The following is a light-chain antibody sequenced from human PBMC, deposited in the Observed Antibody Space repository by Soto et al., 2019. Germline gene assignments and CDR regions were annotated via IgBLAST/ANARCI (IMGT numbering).Light chain of an antibody. CDR1: QGIGSR. CDR2: AAY. J-gene: IGKJ4*01. CDR3: QQLDTFPLT. Sequence: DIQLTQSPSFLSASVGDRVTVTCRASQGIGSRLAWYQQKPGKAPQVLIYAAYTFQSGVPSRFSGSGSGTEFTLTISSLQPEDFATYYCQQLDTFPLTFGGGTKVDIK. V-gene: IGKV1-9*01.